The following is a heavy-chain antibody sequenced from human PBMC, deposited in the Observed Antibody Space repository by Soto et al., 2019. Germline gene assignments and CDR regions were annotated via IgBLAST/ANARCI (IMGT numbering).Heavy chain of an antibody. J-gene: IGHJ4*02. Sequence: GGSLRLSCEASGFTFSSYAISWVRQAPGKGLEWVSAISGSGGSTYYADSVKGRFTISRDNSKNTLYLQMNSLRAEDTAVYYCAKDNLIDYYDSSGYSNFDYWGQGTLVTVSS. CDR2: ISGSGGST. D-gene: IGHD3-22*01. CDR3: AKDNLIDYYDSSGYSNFDY. CDR1: GFTFSSYA. V-gene: IGHV3-23*01.